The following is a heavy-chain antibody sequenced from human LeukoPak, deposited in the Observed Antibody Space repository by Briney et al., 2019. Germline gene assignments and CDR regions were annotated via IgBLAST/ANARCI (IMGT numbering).Heavy chain of an antibody. D-gene: IGHD3/OR15-3a*01. CDR3: ARRSLGTIDY. Sequence: SETLSLTCTVSGFSMNIGYYWGWIRQPPGKGLEWIGSIYHSGSTYYNPSLKSRVTISVDTSKNQFSLKLSSVTAADTAVYYCARRSLGTIDYWGQGTLVTVSS. CDR2: IYHSGST. CDR1: GFSMNIGYY. J-gene: IGHJ4*02. V-gene: IGHV4-38-2*02.